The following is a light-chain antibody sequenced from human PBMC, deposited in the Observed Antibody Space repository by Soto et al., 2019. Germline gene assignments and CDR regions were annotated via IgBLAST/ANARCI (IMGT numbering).Light chain of an antibody. Sequence: QSVLTQPPSASGTPGQRVTISCSGSSPNIGRNYVYWYQQVPGTAPKLLIYSNDQRPSGGPDRLSGSKSGTSASLAISGLRSEDEADYYCAAWDDSLSGVVFGGGTKLTVL. CDR1: SPNIGRNY. CDR3: AAWDDSLSGVV. V-gene: IGLV1-47*02. CDR2: SND. J-gene: IGLJ2*01.